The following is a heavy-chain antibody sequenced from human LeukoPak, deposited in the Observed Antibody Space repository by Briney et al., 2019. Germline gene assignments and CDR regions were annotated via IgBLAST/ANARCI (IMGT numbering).Heavy chain of an antibody. V-gene: IGHV7-4-1*02. CDR2: INANTGNP. CDR1: GYTFSIYA. CDR3: ARDSIVGGSSWSDDFDY. J-gene: IGHJ4*02. Sequence: ASVKVSCKPSGYTFSIYAIHWVRQAPGQGLEWMGWINANTGNPTYAQGFRGRFVFSLDTDVNTAYLQISSLKAEDTAVYFCARDSIVGGSSWSDDFDYWGQGTLVTVSS. D-gene: IGHD6-13*01.